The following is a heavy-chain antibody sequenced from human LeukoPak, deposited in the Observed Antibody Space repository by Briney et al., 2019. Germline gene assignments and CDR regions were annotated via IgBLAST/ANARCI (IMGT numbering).Heavy chain of an antibody. J-gene: IGHJ6*02. D-gene: IGHD2-15*01. V-gene: IGHV1-2*06. CDR2: INPNSGGT. CDR3: ARDGGYCSGGSCLYYYGMDV. CDR1: GYTFTGYY. Sequence: GASVTVSCTASGYTFTGYYMHWVRQAPGQGLEWMGRINPNSGGTNYSQKFQGRVTMTRDTSISTAYMELSRLRSDDTAVYYCARDGGYCSGGSCLYYYGMDVWGQGTTVTVSS.